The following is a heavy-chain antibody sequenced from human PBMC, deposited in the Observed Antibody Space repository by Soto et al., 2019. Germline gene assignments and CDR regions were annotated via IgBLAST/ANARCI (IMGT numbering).Heavy chain of an antibody. CDR1: GFTFSSYG. D-gene: IGHD5-18*01. V-gene: IGHV3-30*18. J-gene: IGHJ4*02. CDR3: AKGPGYSYGPFDY. CDR2: ISYDGGNK. Sequence: GGSLRLSCAASGFTFSSYGMHWVRQAPGKGLEWVAVISYDGGNKYYADSVKGRFTISRDNSKNTLYLQMNSLRAEDTAVYYCAKGPGYSYGPFDYWGQGTLVTVSS.